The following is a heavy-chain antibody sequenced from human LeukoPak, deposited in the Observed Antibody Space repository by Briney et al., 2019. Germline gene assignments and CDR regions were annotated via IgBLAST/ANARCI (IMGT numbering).Heavy chain of an antibody. Sequence: GGSLRLSCSASGFIFSPYAMHWVRQAPGEGLVWVSRIDPDDSGSTYADSVKGRFTISRDNAKNTLWLQMNSLRADDTAVYYCAGVRAGGNRAFDVWGQGTVVAVSS. CDR2: IDPDDSGS. D-gene: IGHD4-23*01. CDR3: AGVRAGGNRAFDV. V-gene: IGHV3-74*01. J-gene: IGHJ3*01. CDR1: GFIFSPYA.